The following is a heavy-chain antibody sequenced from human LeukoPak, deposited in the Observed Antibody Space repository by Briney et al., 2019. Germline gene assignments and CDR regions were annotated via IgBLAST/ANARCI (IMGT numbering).Heavy chain of an antibody. J-gene: IGHJ4*02. D-gene: IGHD6-13*01. CDR1: GGTFSSYA. Sequence: ASVKVSCKASGGTFSSYAISWVRQAPGQGLEWMGGIIPIFGTANYAQKFQGRVTITADESTSTAYMELSSLRSDDTAVYYCARSAYSSSWFDYWGQGTLVTVSS. CDR2: IIPIFGTA. CDR3: ARSAYSSSWFDY. V-gene: IGHV1-69*13.